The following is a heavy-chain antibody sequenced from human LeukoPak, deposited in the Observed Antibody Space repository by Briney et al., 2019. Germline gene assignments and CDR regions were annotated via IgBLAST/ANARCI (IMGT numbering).Heavy chain of an antibody. CDR3: VRLQPNTGEWAFDI. CDR2: ISNSGST. V-gene: IGHV4-59*01. Sequence: SETLSLTCTVSGGSISSYYWSWIRQPPGEGLEWIGYISNSGSTNYNPSLKSRVTISVDTSKNQLSLKLSSVTGADTAVYHCVRLQPNTGEWAFDIWGQGTMVSVSS. J-gene: IGHJ3*02. D-gene: IGHD2-8*02. CDR1: GGSISSYY.